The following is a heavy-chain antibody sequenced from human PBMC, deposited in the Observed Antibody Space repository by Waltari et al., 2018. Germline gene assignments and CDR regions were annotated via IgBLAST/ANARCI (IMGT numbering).Heavy chain of an antibody. D-gene: IGHD3-3*01. Sequence: QVQLQQWGAGLLKPSETLSLPCAVYGGSFRGSYWSWLRQPPGKGLEGIGEINHSGSTKYNPSLKSRVTISVETSKNQFSLKLSSVTAADTAVYYCARGRVLRFLSAYYYYGMDVWGQGTTVTVSS. CDR3: ARGRVLRFLSAYYYYGMDV. J-gene: IGHJ6*02. CDR2: INHSGST. CDR1: GGSFRGSY. V-gene: IGHV4-34*01.